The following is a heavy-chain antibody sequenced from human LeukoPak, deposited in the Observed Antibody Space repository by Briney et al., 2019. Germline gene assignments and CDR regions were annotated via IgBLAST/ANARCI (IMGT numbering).Heavy chain of an antibody. CDR1: GGSISSSSYY. D-gene: IGHD6-6*01. CDR2: IYFSGRT. CDR3: ARTTKQLIRFDY. Sequence: SETLSLTCNVSGGSISSSSYYWGWIRQPPGKGLEWIGSIYFSGRTYYNMSLKSRVTISIDTSKNQFSLNLNSVTAADTAVYYCARTTKQLIRFDYWGQGTLVTVSS. J-gene: IGHJ4*02. V-gene: IGHV4-39*01.